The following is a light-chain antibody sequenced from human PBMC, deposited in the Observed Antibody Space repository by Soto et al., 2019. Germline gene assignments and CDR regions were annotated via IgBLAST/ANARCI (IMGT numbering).Light chain of an antibody. CDR1: QDISND. CDR2: DAS. V-gene: IGKV1-16*02. J-gene: IGKJ4*01. CDR3: QQYNSYPLT. Sequence: DIQMTQSPSSLSASVGDRVTITCRASQDISNDLGWFQQKPGNAPKSLIYDASTLQSGVPSKFSGSGSGTDFTITISSLQPVDFAMYYCQQYNSYPLTVGGGPKVEIK.